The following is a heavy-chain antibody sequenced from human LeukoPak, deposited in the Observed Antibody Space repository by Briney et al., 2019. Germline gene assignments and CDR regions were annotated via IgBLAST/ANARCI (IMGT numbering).Heavy chain of an antibody. D-gene: IGHD5-24*01. CDR2: IKQDGSEK. J-gene: IGHJ4*02. V-gene: IGHV3-7*01. CDR3: ARDREMATWHFDY. CDR1: GLTFSRYW. Sequence: GGSLRLSCAASGLTFSRYWMSWVRQAPGKGLEWVANIKQDGSEKYYVDSVKGRLTISRDNAKNSLYLQMNSLRAEDTAVYYCARDREMATWHFDYWGQGTLVTVSS.